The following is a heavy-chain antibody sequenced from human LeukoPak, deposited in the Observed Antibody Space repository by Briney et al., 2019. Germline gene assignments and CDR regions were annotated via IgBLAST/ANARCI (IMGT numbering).Heavy chain of an antibody. J-gene: IGHJ4*02. CDR3: WSGLDF. Sequence: GSLRLSCTASGFSFSGHWMHWARQLPGKGLVWVSHISPTGSTTSYADSVKGRFTVSRDNAKNTLYLQVNNLYYCARGPNSNWSGLDFWGQGTLLTVSS. V-gene: IGHV3-74*01. CDR2: ISPTGSTT. CDR1: GFSFSGHW. D-gene: IGHD6-6*01.